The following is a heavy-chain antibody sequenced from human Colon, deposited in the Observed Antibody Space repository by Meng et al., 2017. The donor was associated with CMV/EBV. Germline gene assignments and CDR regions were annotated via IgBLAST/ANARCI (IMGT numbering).Heavy chain of an antibody. J-gene: IGHJ4*02. V-gene: IGHV1-2*06. Sequence: CKAYGYTFTAYSIHGVRQAPGQGLEWMGRINPNSGGTNYGLKFQGRVTMTRDTSISTAYMELSWLRSDDTALYFCASELRDGDYIDFWGPGTLVTVSS. CDR3: ASELRDGDYIDF. CDR1: GYTFTAYS. CDR2: INPNSGGT. D-gene: IGHD3-10*01.